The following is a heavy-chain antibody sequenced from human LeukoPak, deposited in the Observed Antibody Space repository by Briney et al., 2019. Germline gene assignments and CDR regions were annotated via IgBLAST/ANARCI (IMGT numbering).Heavy chain of an antibody. CDR1: GFTFRNYV. V-gene: IGHV3-23*01. CDR2: IGASGGNT. Sequence: GGSLRLSCAASGFTFRNYVMSWVRQAPGRGPEWVSAIGASGGNTYYADSVKGRFTISRDNSKNTLYLQMSSLRVEDTALYYCAKTSDAGFDPWGQGTLVNVSS. J-gene: IGHJ5*02. CDR3: AKTSDAGFDP.